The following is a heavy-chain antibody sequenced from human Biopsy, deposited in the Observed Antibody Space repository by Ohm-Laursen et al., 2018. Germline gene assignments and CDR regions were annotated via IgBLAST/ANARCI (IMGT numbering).Heavy chain of an antibody. Sequence: SLRLSCAASGFTVSRNYMTWVRQAPGKGLEWVSVIDSGGCTHYTDSVKGRFTISRDNSKNTLYLQMNNLSAEDPAVYYCARSTYYYESSGTRRGLDIWGQGTMVTVSS. J-gene: IGHJ3*02. CDR3: ARSTYYYESSGTRRGLDI. D-gene: IGHD3-22*01. CDR2: IDSGGCT. CDR1: GFTVSRNY. V-gene: IGHV3-53*01.